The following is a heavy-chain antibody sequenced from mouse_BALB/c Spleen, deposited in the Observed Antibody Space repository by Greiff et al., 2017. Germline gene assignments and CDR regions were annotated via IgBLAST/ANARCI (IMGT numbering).Heavy chain of an antibody. D-gene: IGHD2-14*01. Sequence: EVQLQQSGGGLVQPGGSLKLSCAASGFTFSSYGMSWVRQTPDKRLELVATINSNGGSTYYPDSVKGRFTISRDNAKNTLYLQMSSLKSEDTAMYYCARDRAYYRYDVGDYWGQGTSVTVSS. CDR2: INSNGGST. CDR1: GFTFSSYG. V-gene: IGHV5-6-3*01. CDR3: ARDRAYYRYDVGDY. J-gene: IGHJ4*01.